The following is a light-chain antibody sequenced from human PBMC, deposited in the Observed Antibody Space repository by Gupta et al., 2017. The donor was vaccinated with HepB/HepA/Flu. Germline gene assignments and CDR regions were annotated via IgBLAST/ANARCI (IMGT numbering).Light chain of an antibody. CDR1: SSDVGGYNY. CDR3: SSYMNTRTVV. V-gene: IGLV2-14*03. Sequence: SALTQPASVSGDPGRSITVPCIGPSSDVGGYNYVSWYQQHPGKAPKLIIYDVSNRPPGISPRFSGSKSGYTASLTISGLQAEDEADYYCSSYMNTRTVVFGGGTKVTVL. J-gene: IGLJ2*01. CDR2: DVS.